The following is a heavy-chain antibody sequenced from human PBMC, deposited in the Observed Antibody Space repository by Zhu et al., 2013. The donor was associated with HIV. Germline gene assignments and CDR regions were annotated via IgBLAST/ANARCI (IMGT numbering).Heavy chain of an antibody. V-gene: IGHV3-21*01. CDR1: GFTFSTYS. CDR2: ISSSSTYI. J-gene: IGHJ5*02. Sequence: EVQLVESGGGLVKPGGSLRLSCAASGFTFSTYSMTWVRQAPGKGLEWVSSISSSSTYIYYADSVKGRFTISRDNAKSSLYLHMSSLRAEDTAVYYCAQGLGHYDVVKRQYRNWFDPWGQGTLVTVSS. D-gene: IGHD3-9*01. CDR3: AQGLGHYDVVKRQYRNWFDP.